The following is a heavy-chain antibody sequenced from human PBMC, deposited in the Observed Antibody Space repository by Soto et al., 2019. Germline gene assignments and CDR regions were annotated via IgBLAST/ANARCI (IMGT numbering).Heavy chain of an antibody. J-gene: IGHJ4*02. CDR1: GDSISTYY. Sequence: QVQLQESGPGLVKPSETLSLTCTVSGDSISTYYWSWIRQPPGKGLEWIGYIYYSGSTNYNPSLTSRVTRSVDTSKNQFSLKLTSVTAADTAVYYCARRYSSAWLFDYWGQGTLVTVSS. CDR2: IYYSGST. V-gene: IGHV4-59*01. D-gene: IGHD6-19*01. CDR3: ARRYSSAWLFDY.